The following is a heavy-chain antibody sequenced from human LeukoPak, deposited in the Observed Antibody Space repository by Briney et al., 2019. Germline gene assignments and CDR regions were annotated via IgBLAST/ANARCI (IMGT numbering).Heavy chain of an antibody. Sequence: SETLSLTCTVSGGSISNYWTWIRQPAGKGLEWIGRIYTSGSTNYNPSLKSRVAMSVDTSKNQFSLKLSSVTAADTAVYYCARLSADSSSSRGFDYWGQGTLVTVSS. D-gene: IGHD2-2*01. V-gene: IGHV4-4*07. CDR3: ARLSADSSSSRGFDY. CDR2: IYTSGST. CDR1: GGSISNY. J-gene: IGHJ4*02.